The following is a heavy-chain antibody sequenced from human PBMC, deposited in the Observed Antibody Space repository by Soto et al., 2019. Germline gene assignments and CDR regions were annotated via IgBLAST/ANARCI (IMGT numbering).Heavy chain of an antibody. V-gene: IGHV1-69*13. CDR1: GGTFSSYA. CDR3: ARDGSSSWYGNYYYGMDV. CDR2: IIPIFGTA. Sequence: SVKVSCKASGGTFSSYAISWVRQAPGQGLEWMGGIIPIFGTANYAQKFRGRVTITADESTSTAYMELSSLRSEDTAVYYCARDGSSSWYGNYYYGMDVWGQGTTVTVSS. D-gene: IGHD6-13*01. J-gene: IGHJ6*02.